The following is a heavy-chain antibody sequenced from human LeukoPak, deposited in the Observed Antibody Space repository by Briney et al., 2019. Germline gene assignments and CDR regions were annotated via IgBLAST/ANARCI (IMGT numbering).Heavy chain of an antibody. CDR1: GLNFRAYG. Sequence: GASLRLSCAASGLNFRAYGMSWVRQAPGKGLEWVSTISGSGDSTYHADSVKGRFTISRDNSKNTLSLQMNSLRAEDTAVYFCARDYFGSVTYYPYQNYGMDVWGQGTTVTVSS. J-gene: IGHJ6*02. D-gene: IGHD3-10*01. CDR3: ARDYFGSVTYYPYQNYGMDV. CDR2: ISGSGDST. V-gene: IGHV3-23*01.